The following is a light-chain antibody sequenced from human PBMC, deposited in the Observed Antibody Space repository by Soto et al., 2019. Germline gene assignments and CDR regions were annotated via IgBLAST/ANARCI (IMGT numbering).Light chain of an antibody. V-gene: IGLV1-40*01. CDR3: QSYDSSLSADYV. Sequence: QSVRTQPPSVSGAPGQRVTISCTGSSSNIGAGYDVHWYQQLPGTAPKLLIYGNINRPSGVPDRFSGSKSGTSASLAITGLQAEDEADYYCQSYDSSLSADYVFGTGTKVTVL. CDR1: SSNIGAGYD. J-gene: IGLJ1*01. CDR2: GNI.